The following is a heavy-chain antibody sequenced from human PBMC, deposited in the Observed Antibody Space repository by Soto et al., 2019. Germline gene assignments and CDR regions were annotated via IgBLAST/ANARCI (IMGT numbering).Heavy chain of an antibody. CDR2: ISGYNGNS. CDR1: GYTFTSYG. CDR3: AREDIQDIVVVVVAPEGLGY. D-gene: IGHD2-15*01. Sequence: QVQLVQSGAEVKKPGASVMVSCKASGYTFTSYGISWVRQAPGQGLEWMGRISGYNGNSNYAQNLQGRVTMTTDTSTSTAYMELRSLRSDDTAVYYCAREDIQDIVVVVVAPEGLGYWGQGTLVTVSS. V-gene: IGHV1-18*01. J-gene: IGHJ4*02.